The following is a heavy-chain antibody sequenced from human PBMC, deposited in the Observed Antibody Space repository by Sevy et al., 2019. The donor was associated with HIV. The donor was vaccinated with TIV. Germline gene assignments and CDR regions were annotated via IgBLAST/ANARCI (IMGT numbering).Heavy chain of an antibody. J-gene: IGHJ4*02. Sequence: ASVKVSCKASGGTFSSYAISWARQAPGLGLEWMGGIIPIFGTANYAQKFQGRVTITADESTSTAYMELSSLRSEDTAVYYCARASASIAAQHPVDYWGQGTLVTVSS. CDR2: IIPIFGTA. CDR1: GGTFSSYA. CDR3: ARASASIAAQHPVDY. D-gene: IGHD6-6*01. V-gene: IGHV1-69*13.